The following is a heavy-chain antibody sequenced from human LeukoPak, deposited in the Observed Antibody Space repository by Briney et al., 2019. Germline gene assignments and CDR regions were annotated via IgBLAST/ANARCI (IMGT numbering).Heavy chain of an antibody. J-gene: IGHJ5*02. CDR1: GYTFTTYA. V-gene: IGHV1-3*01. Sequence: ASVKVSCKASGYTFTTYAIHWVRQAPGQRLEWMGWINASNGNTKYSQKFQGRVTITRDTSASTAYMELSSLRSEDMAVYYCARVPYSGTIFDPWGQGTLVTVSS. CDR3: ARVPYSGTIFDP. CDR2: INASNGNT. D-gene: IGHD1-26*01.